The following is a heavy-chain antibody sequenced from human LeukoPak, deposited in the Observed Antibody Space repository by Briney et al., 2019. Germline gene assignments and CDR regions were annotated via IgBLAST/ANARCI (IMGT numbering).Heavy chain of an antibody. V-gene: IGHV3-48*03. Sequence: GGSLRLSCAASGFTFSSCEMNWVRQAPGKGLEWVSYISSSGSIIYYADSVRGRFTISRDNAKNSLYLQLNSLRADDTAVYYCARARATVTRISSFDIWGQGTMVTVSS. D-gene: IGHD4-17*01. CDR2: ISSSGSII. J-gene: IGHJ3*02. CDR3: ARARATVTRISSFDI. CDR1: GFTFSSCE.